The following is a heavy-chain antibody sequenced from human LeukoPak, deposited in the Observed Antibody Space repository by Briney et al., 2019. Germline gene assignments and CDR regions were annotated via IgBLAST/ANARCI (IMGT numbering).Heavy chain of an antibody. D-gene: IGHD2-2*01. V-gene: IGHV1-8*01. CDR2: MDPNSGNT. Sequence: GASVKVSCKASGYTFTSYDINWVRQATGQGLEWMGWMDPNSGNTGYAQKFQGRVTMTRNTSISTAYMELSSLRSEDTAVYYCARDYCSSTSCPTVYDYWGQGTLVTVSS. CDR1: GYTFTSYD. CDR3: ARDYCSSTSCPTVYDY. J-gene: IGHJ4*02.